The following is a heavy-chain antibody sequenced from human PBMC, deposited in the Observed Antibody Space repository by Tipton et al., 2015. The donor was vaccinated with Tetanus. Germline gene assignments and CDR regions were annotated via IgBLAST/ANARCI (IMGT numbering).Heavy chain of an antibody. D-gene: IGHD5/OR15-5a*01. CDR2: VSYSGRT. CDR3: ARLREIVSRSGWAFDY. CDR1: GGSLRSSDYY. Sequence: PGLVKPSETLSLTCIVSGGSLRSSDYYGAWVRQSPVKGLEWIGGVSYSGRTYYNPSLKSRVTMSVDTSKKDFSVRLTSVTAADTAVYYCARLREIVSRSGWAFDYWGQGILVTVSS. J-gene: IGHJ4*02. V-gene: IGHV4-39*02.